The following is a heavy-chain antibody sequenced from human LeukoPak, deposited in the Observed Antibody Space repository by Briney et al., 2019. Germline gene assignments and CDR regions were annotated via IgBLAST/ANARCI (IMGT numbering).Heavy chain of an antibody. CDR1: GFTFSSFA. V-gene: IGHV3-23*01. CDR2: ISGSGGYT. Sequence: PGGSLRLSCAASGFTFSSFAMSWVRQAPGKGLEWVSIISGSGGYTWYGDSMKGRFTISRDNSKNTLCLRLNSLRADDTALYYCAKDQGASGYNWLDPWGQGTLVTVSS. D-gene: IGHD3-10*01. CDR3: AKDQGASGYNWLDP. J-gene: IGHJ5*02.